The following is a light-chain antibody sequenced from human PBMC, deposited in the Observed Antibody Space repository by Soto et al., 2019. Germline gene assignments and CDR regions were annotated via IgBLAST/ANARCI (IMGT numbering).Light chain of an antibody. CDR1: QGISSY. CDR2: AAY. J-gene: IGKJ1*01. CDR3: QQYYSYPRT. Sequence: AIRMTQSPSSLSASTGDRVTITCRASQGISSYLAWYQQKPGKAPKLLIYAAYNLQSGVPSWFSGSGSGTDFTLTISRLQSEDFATYFCQQYYSYPRTFGQGTKV. V-gene: IGKV1-8*01.